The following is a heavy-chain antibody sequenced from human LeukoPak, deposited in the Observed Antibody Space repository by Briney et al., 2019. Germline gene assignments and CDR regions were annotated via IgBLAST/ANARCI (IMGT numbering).Heavy chain of an antibody. Sequence: GGSLRLSCAASGFTFSSYAMSWVRQAPGKGLEWVSYISSSSSTIYYADSVKGRFTISRDNAKNSLYLQMNSLRAEDTAVYYCARDLLSGYEGYWGQGTLVTVSS. CDR2: ISSSSSTI. CDR3: ARDLLSGYEGY. J-gene: IGHJ4*02. V-gene: IGHV3-48*04. CDR1: GFTFSSYA. D-gene: IGHD5-12*01.